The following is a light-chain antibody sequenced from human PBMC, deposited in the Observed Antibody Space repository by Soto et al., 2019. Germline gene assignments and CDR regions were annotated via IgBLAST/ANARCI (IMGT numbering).Light chain of an antibody. CDR3: QRYNDWPFA. J-gene: IGKJ2*01. CDR1: ESLFGF. V-gene: IGKV3-15*01. Sequence: EIVMTQSPATLSVSPGERVTLSCRASESLFGFLAWYQHKPGQAPSLLIYGVSTKATGVPARFSGSGSATDFTLTITSLQSDDSAVYYCQRYNDWPFAFGQGTKLEI. CDR2: GVS.